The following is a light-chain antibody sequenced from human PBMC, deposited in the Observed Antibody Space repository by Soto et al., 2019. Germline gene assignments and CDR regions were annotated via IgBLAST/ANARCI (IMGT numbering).Light chain of an antibody. Sequence: EVVLTQSPGTLSLSPGERATLSCRASQSVSGDYLAWYQQKPGQAPRLLIYSASLKPAGIPDRFSGSGSGRDFTLTISGLEPEDFAVYYCQQYGSSPLISFGQGTRLEIK. V-gene: IGKV3-20*01. CDR2: SAS. CDR1: QSVSGDY. CDR3: QQYGSSPLIS. J-gene: IGKJ5*01.